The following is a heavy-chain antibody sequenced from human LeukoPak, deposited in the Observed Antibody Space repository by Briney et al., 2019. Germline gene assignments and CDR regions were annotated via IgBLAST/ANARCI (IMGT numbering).Heavy chain of an antibody. CDR3: AKRHCSGGSCFSGVDY. V-gene: IGHV3-23*01. CDR2: ISPAGGSI. CDR1: GFTFSTYA. J-gene: IGHJ4*02. Sequence: GGSLRLSCAASGFTFSTYAMSWVRQAPGKGLEWVSLISPAGGSIYYADSVKGRFTISGDNSENTLYLQMSSLRTEDTAVYYCAKRHCSGGSCFSGVDYWGQGTLVTVSS. D-gene: IGHD2-15*01.